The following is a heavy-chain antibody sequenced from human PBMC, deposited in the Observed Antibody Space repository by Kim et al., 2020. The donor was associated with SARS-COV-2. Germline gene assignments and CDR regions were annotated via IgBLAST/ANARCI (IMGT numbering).Heavy chain of an antibody. D-gene: IGHD5-12*01. V-gene: IGHV1-18*04. J-gene: IGHJ5*02. CDR3: ARARIKWLPLEWFDP. Sequence: ASVKVSCKASGYTFTSYGISWVRQAPGQGLEWMGWISAYNGNTNYAQKLQGRVTMTTDTSTSTAYMELRSLRSDDTAVYYCARARIKWLPLEWFDPWGQGTLVTVSS. CDR2: ISAYNGNT. CDR1: GYTFTSYG.